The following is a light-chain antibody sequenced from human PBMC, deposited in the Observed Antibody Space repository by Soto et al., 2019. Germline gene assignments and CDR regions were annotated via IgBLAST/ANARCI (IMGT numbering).Light chain of an antibody. Sequence: QSVLNQPASVSGSPGQSITISCTGTSSDVGSFNLVSWYQQPPGKAPKLMIYEVTKRPSGVSNRFSGSKSGNTASLTISGLQAEDEADYYCCSYAGTSTYVFGTGTKVTVL. CDR3: CSYAGTSTYV. J-gene: IGLJ1*01. CDR1: SSDVGSFNL. CDR2: EVT. V-gene: IGLV2-23*02.